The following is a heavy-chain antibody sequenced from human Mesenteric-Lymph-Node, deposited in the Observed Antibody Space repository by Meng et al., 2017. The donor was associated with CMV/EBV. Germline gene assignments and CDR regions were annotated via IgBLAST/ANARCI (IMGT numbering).Heavy chain of an antibody. J-gene: IGHJ4*02. D-gene: IGHD3-3*01. CDR2: ISAYNGKT. Sequence: GYTLNSYGISWVRQAPGQGLEWMGWISAYNGKTKYSHKFQGRVTMTRDTSTSTLYMELRSLRSDDTAVYYCASTASDDFWSGYYLHYWGQGTLVTVSS. CDR3: ASTASDDFWSGYYLHY. V-gene: IGHV1-18*01. CDR1: GYTLNSYG.